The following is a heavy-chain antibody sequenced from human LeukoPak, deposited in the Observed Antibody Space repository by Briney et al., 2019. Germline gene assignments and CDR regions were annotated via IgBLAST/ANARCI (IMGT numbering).Heavy chain of an antibody. V-gene: IGHV4-34*01. Sequence: SETLSLTCAVYGESFSGYSWSWIRQPPGKGLEWIGEINHSGSANYNPSLKSRVTISVDTSKNQFSLKLKSVTAADTAVYYCARGHEYWGKGTLVTVSS. J-gene: IGHJ4*02. CDR2: INHSGSA. CDR3: ARGHEY. CDR1: GESFSGYS.